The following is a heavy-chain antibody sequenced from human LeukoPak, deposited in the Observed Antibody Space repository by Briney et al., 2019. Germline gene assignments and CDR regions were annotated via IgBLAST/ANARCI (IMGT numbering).Heavy chain of an antibody. D-gene: IGHD4-11*01. J-gene: IGHJ5*02. CDR3: ARGTVTDNWFDL. V-gene: IGHV1-69*05. CDR2: IVPIFGTE. CDR1: GGTFSSYA. Sequence: GSSVKVSCKASGGTFSSYAVSWVRQAPGQGLEWMGGIVPIFGTEDYAQKFQDRVTITMDESASTAYMDLSSLRSDDTAVYYCARGTVTDNWFDLWGQGTLVTVSS.